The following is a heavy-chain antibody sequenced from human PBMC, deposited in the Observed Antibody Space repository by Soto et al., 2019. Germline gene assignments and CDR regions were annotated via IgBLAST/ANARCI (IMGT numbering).Heavy chain of an antibody. CDR1: GFTFSSYA. CDR3: AKFVVRGVTYYYYGMDV. D-gene: IGHD3-10*01. V-gene: IGHV3-23*01. J-gene: IGHJ6*02. CDR2: ISGSGGST. Sequence: GGSLRLSCAASGFTFSSYAMSWVRQAPGKGLEWVSAISGSGGSTYYADSVKGRFTISRDNSKNTLYLQMNSLRAEDTAVYYYAKFVVRGVTYYYYGMDVWGQGTTVTVSS.